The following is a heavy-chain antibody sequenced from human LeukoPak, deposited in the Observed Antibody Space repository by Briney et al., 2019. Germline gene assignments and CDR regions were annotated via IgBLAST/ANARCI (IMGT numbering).Heavy chain of an antibody. CDR1: GFTFRSST. D-gene: IGHD1-1*01. Sequence: GGSLRLSCAASGFTFRSSTMNWVRQAPGKGLEWVSTITNSGDNTYYADSVKGLFTISRDNSKSTLYLQMNSLRAEDTAVYYCAKDRQHGRWGQGALVTVSS. J-gene: IGHJ4*02. CDR3: AKDRQHGR. CDR2: ITNSGDNT. V-gene: IGHV3-23*01.